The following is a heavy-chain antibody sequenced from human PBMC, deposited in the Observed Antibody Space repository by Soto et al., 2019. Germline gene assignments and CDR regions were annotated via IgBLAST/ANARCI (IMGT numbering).Heavy chain of an antibody. Sequence: EVQLVESGGGLVQPGGSLRLSCTASGFTFTDYYMDWVRQAPGKGLEWVGRARNKVNSYTTEYAASVKGRFTVSRDDSKNSLYLQMNSLKTEDSAVYYCTRGAMGCYGGRCQRSDSDHWGQGTLVTVSS. V-gene: IGHV3-72*01. CDR1: GFTFTDYY. CDR2: ARNKVNSYTT. CDR3: TRGAMGCYGGRCQRSDSDH. D-gene: IGHD2-15*01. J-gene: IGHJ4*02.